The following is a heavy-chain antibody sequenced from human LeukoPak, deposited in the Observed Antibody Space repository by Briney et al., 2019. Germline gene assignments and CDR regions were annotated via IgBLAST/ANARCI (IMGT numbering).Heavy chain of an antibody. Sequence: GGSLRLSCAASGFTFSSYAMSWVRQAPGKGLEWVANIKQDGSEKYYVDSVKGRFTISRGNAKNTVYLQMNSLRAEDTAVYYCARGALHLYYFDYWGWGQGTLVTVSS. J-gene: IGHJ4*02. D-gene: IGHD2/OR15-2a*01. CDR3: ARGALHLYYFDYWG. CDR1: GFTFSSYA. CDR2: IKQDGSEK. V-gene: IGHV3-7*01.